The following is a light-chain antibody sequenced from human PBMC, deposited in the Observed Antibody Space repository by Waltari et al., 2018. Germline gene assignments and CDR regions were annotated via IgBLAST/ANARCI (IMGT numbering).Light chain of an antibody. J-gene: IGLJ2*01. V-gene: IGLV3-19*01. CDR1: SLRSYY. Sequence: SSALTQDPAVSAALCQTVRITGHGDSLRSYYASWYQQKPGQAPVLVRFGKNNRPSGIPDRFSGSSSGNTASLTITGAKAEDEADYYCNSRDSSGNVVFGGGTKLTVL. CDR3: NSRDSSGNVV. CDR2: GKN.